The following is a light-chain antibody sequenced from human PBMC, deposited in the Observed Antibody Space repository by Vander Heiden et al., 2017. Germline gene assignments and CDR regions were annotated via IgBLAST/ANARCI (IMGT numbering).Light chain of an antibody. CDR3: QSYDSSQSAWL. Sequence: QSVLTQPPSVSEAPGQRGAVPCTGSSSNLGAGYDVHWYQHLPGTAPTVLIYDNNTRPSGVPDRVSGSGSGASATLAITGLQAEDEADYYCQSYDSSQSAWLFGGGTKLTVL. CDR2: DNN. J-gene: IGLJ3*02. V-gene: IGLV1-40*01. CDR1: SSNLGAGYD.